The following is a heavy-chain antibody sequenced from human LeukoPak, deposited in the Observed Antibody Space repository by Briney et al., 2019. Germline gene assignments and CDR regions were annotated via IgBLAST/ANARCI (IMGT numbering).Heavy chain of an antibody. CDR2: INWNGGST. CDR1: GFTFDDYG. J-gene: IGHJ4*02. V-gene: IGHV3-20*04. D-gene: IGHD4-17*01. Sequence: GGSLRLSCAASGFTFDDYGMSWVRQAPGKGLEWVSGINWNGGSTVYADSVKGRFTISRDNAKNSLYLQMNSLRAEDTALYYCARRFSTITTTVTTAVDYWGQGTLVTVSS. CDR3: ARRFSTITTTVTTAVDY.